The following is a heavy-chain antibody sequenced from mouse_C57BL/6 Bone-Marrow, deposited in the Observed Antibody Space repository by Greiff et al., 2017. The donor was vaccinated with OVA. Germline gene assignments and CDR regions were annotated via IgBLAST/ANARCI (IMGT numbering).Heavy chain of an antibody. V-gene: IGHV5-12*01. J-gene: IGHJ1*03. CDR1: GFTFSDYY. CDR3: ARHPHFDV. CDR2: ISNGGGST. Sequence: DVKLVESGGGLVQPGGSLKLSCAASGFTFSDYYMYWVRQTPEKRLEWVAYISNGGGSTYYPDTVKGRFTISRDNAKNTLYLQMSRLKSEDTAMYYCARHPHFDVWGTGTTVTVSS.